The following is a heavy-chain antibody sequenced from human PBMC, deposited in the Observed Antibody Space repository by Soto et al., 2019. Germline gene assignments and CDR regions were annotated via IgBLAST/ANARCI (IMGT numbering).Heavy chain of an antibody. CDR3: ARQRTTVVTQAYSDH. Sequence: PSETLSLTCTVSGGSITSSSYYWGWIRQPPGKGLEWIGGIYYSGRSYYNPSLKSRVTMSVDTSKNQFSLTLNSVTAADAAVYYCARQRTTVVTQAYSDHWGQGTLVTSP. V-gene: IGHV4-39*01. D-gene: IGHD4-17*01. CDR2: IYYSGRS. J-gene: IGHJ4*02. CDR1: GGSITSSSYY.